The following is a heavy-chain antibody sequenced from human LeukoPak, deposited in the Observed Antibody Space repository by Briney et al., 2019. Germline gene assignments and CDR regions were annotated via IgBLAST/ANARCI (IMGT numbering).Heavy chain of an antibody. CDR1: GFTFSSYA. CDR3: ARDMRTTVVTALFDY. D-gene: IGHD4-23*01. V-gene: IGHV3-30-3*01. CDR2: ISYDGSNK. Sequence: GRSLRLSYAAAGFTFSSYAMHWVRQAPGNWLEWLAVISYDGSNKYYADSVKGRFTISRDNSKNTLYLQMNSLRAEDTAVYSCARDMRTTVVTALFDYWGQGTLVTVSS. J-gene: IGHJ4*02.